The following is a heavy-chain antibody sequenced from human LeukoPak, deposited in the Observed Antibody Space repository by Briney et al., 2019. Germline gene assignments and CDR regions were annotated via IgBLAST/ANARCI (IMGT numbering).Heavy chain of an antibody. V-gene: IGHV3-23*01. CDR3: AKAPIAVRYMDV. CDR1: GFTFSSYA. Sequence: GGSLRLSCAASGFTFSSYAMSWGRQAPGKGLEGVSAISGSGGGTYYADSVKGRFTISRDNSKNTLYLQMNSLRAEDTAVYYCAKAPIAVRYMDVWGTGTTVTVS. D-gene: IGHD6-19*01. CDR2: ISGSGGGT. J-gene: IGHJ6*03.